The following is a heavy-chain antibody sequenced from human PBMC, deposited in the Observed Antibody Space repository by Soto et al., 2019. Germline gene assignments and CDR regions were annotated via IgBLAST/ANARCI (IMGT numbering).Heavy chain of an antibody. Sequence: QVQLVESGGGVVQPGGSLRLSCAASGFTFSGYAMHWVRQPPGKGLEWVAVTSWDGNNKYYADSVKGRFTISRGNSKNTLYLQMNSLRAEDMAVYYCAKVVVPAAMVNYYYGMDVWGQGTTVTVSS. J-gene: IGHJ6*02. CDR1: GFTFSGYA. CDR2: TSWDGNNK. D-gene: IGHD2-2*01. CDR3: AKVVVPAAMVNYYYGMDV. V-gene: IGHV3-30*04.